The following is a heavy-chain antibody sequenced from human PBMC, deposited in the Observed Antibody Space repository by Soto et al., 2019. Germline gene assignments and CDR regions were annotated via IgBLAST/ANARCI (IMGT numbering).Heavy chain of an antibody. CDR3: AKNYDDYVNWFAP. J-gene: IGHJ5*02. V-gene: IGHV4-59*01. CDR1: GGSISSNY. CDR2: IYYSGST. D-gene: IGHD4-17*01. Sequence: PETLSLTYTVSGGSISSNYWSWTRQPPGKGLEWIGYIYYSGSTNYNPSLKSRVTISVDTSKNQFSLKLSSVTAADTAVYYCAKNYDDYVNWFAPWGQGTLVTVSS.